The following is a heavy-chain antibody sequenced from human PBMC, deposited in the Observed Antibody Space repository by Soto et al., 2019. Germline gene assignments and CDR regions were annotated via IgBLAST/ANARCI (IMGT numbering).Heavy chain of an antibody. CDR3: AKDGQWELPPGVDY. V-gene: IGHV3-23*01. CDR2: ISGSGGST. Sequence: EVQLLESGGGLVQPGGCLRLSCAASGFTFSRYAMSWVRQAPGKGLEWVSAISGSGGSTYYADSVKGRFTISRDNSKNTLYLQMNSLRAEDTAVYYCAKDGQWELPPGVDYWGQGTLVTVSS. D-gene: IGHD1-26*01. J-gene: IGHJ4*02. CDR1: GFTFSRYA.